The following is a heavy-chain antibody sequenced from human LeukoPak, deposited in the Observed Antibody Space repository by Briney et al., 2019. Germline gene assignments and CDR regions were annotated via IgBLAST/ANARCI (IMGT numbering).Heavy chain of an antibody. CDR3: AKGGYYYDSSGYFFSFDY. V-gene: IGHV3-9*01. J-gene: IGHJ4*02. D-gene: IGHD3-22*01. Sequence: GGSLRLSCAASGFTFDDYAMHWVRQAPGKGLEWVSGISWNSGSIGYADSVKGRFTISRDNAKNSLYLQMNSLRAEDTALYYCAKGGYYYDSSGYFFSFDYWGQGTLVTVSS. CDR1: GFTFDDYA. CDR2: ISWNSGSI.